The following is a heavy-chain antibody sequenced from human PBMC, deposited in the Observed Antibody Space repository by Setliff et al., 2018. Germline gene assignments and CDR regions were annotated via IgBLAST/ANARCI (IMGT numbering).Heavy chain of an antibody. CDR3: AKDDRIAALFDPHNAFDI. Sequence: PGGSLRLSCAASGFPFSTYWLSWVRQAPGKGLEWVSAISGSGGSTYYADSVKGRFTISRDNSKNTLYLQMNSLRAEDTAVYYCAKDDRIAALFDPHNAFDIWGQGTMVTVSS. J-gene: IGHJ3*02. CDR1: GFPFSTYW. V-gene: IGHV3-23*01. CDR2: ISGSGGST. D-gene: IGHD6-6*01.